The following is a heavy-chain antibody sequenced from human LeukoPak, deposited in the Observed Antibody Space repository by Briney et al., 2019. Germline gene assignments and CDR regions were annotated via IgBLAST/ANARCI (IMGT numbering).Heavy chain of an antibody. D-gene: IGHD6-19*01. CDR3: ARVGINSSGWYKLGDAFDI. V-gene: IGHV4-61*02. CDR1: GGSISSGSYY. J-gene: IGHJ3*02. CDR2: IYTSGST. Sequence: SQTLSLTCTVSGGSISSGSYYWSWIRQPAGKGLEWIGRIYTSGSTNYNPSPKSRVTISVDTSKNQFSLKLSSVTAADTAVYYCARVGINSSGWYKLGDAFDIWGQGTMVTVSS.